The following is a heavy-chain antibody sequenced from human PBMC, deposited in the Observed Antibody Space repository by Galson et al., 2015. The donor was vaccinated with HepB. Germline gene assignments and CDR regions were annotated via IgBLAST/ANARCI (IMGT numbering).Heavy chain of an antibody. V-gene: IGHV3-23*01. Sequence: SLRLSCAASGFTFSSFAMSWVRQAPGKGLEWVSAISGSGGSTYYADSVKGRFTISRDNSKNTLYLQMNSLRAEDTAVYYCAKVGRMVHLPRYDYWGQGTLVTVSS. CDR1: GFTFSSFA. CDR2: ISGSGGST. CDR3: AKVGRMVHLPRYDY. J-gene: IGHJ4*02. D-gene: IGHD3-10*01.